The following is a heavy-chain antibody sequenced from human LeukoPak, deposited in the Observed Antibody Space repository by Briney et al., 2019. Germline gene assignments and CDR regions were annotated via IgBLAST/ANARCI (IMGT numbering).Heavy chain of an antibody. J-gene: IGHJ5*02. Sequence: SQTLSLTCTVSGGSISSGDYYWSWIRQPPGKGLAWIAYMYYSGSTYYNPSLKSRVTMSADTSKNQLSLKLSSVTAADTAVYYCARPYYYDSRIDPWGQGILVTVSS. D-gene: IGHD3-22*01. CDR2: MYYSGST. CDR3: ARPYYYDSRIDP. CDR1: GGSISSGDYY. V-gene: IGHV4-30-4*01.